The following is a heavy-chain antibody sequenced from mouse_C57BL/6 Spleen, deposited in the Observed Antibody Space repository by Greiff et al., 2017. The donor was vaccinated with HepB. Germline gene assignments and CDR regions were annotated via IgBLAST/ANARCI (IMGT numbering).Heavy chain of an antibody. Sequence: VQLQQSGPELVKPGASVKISCKASGYAFSSSWMHWVKQRPGKGLEWIGRIYPGDGDTNYNRKFKGKATLTADKSSSTAYMQLSSLTSEDSTVYFCARRGSNSFYFDYWGQGTTLTVSS. CDR2: IYPGDGDT. V-gene: IGHV1-82*01. D-gene: IGHD2-5*01. CDR3: ARRGSNSFYFDY. J-gene: IGHJ2*01. CDR1: GYAFSSSW.